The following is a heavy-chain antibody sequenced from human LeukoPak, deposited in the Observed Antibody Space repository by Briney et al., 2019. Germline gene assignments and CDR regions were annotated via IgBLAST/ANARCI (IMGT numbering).Heavy chain of an antibody. CDR2: ISYSGNT. V-gene: IGHV4-59*08. CDR1: GGSISTYY. J-gene: IGHJ4*02. Sequence: SETLSLTCTVSGGSISTYYYWTWIRQPPGKGLEWIGYISYSGNTNYNPSFKSRVTISVDTSKNQFSLKLSSVTAADTAVYYRARQEDMGRSVDYWGQGTLVTVSS. CDR3: ARQEDMGRSVDY.